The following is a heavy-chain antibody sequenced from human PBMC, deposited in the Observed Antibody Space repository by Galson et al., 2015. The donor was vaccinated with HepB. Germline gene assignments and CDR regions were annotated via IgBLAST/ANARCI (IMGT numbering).Heavy chain of an antibody. Sequence: SLRLSCAASGFTFSDYYMDWVRQAPGKGLEWVGRIRNKANSYTTEYAASVKGRFTISRDDSKNSLDLQMNSLKTEDTAVYYCARDLGSSGYCSGGVCYGGDFWGQGTLLTVSS. CDR1: GFTFSDYY. J-gene: IGHJ4*02. CDR2: IRNKANSYTT. D-gene: IGHD2-15*01. CDR3: ARDLGSSGYCSGGVCYGGDF. V-gene: IGHV3-72*01.